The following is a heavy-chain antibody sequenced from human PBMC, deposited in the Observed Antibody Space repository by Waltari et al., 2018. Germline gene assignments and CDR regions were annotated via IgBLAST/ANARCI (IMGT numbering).Heavy chain of an antibody. J-gene: IGHJ4*02. Sequence: EVQLVESGGGLVQPGGSLRLSCAVSGILYNDYWMDWVRQAPGQGLVWVSRIKSDGTNIKYADSVRGRFTISRDSAKNTFYLQMNSLRAEDTAVYYCTRNPGYWGQGTLVTVAS. CDR2: IKSDGTNI. CDR1: GILYNDYW. D-gene: IGHD2-15*01. CDR3: TRNPGY. V-gene: IGHV3-74*03.